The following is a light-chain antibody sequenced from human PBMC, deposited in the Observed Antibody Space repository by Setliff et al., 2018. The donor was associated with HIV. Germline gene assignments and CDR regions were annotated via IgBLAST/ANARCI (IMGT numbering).Light chain of an antibody. CDR3: SSYAITNTLP. J-gene: IGLJ1*01. CDR1: SSDVGGYSH. CDR2: EVR. Sequence: QSVLTQPASVSGSPGQSITISCTGTSSDVGGYSHVSWYQQHPGKAPKLIIYEVRNRPSGVSNRFSGSKSGNTASLTISGLRAEGEADYYCSSYAITNTLPFGTGT. V-gene: IGLV2-14*01.